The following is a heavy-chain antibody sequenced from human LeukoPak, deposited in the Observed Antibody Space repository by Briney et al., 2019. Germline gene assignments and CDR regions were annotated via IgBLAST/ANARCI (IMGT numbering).Heavy chain of an antibody. J-gene: IGHJ5*02. V-gene: IGHV1-18*01. CDR3: ARDRYYYDSSGYYRNRFDP. CDR1: GYTFTSYG. D-gene: IGHD3-22*01. Sequence: ASVKVSCKASGYTFTSYGISWVRQAPGQGLEWMGWISAYNGNTNYAQKLQGRVTMTTDTSTSTAYMELRSLRSDDTAVYYCARDRYYYDSSGYYRNRFDPWGQGTLVTVSS. CDR2: ISAYNGNT.